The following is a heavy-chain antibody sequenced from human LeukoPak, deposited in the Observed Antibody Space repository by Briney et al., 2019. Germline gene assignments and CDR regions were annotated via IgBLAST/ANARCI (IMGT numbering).Heavy chain of an antibody. D-gene: IGHD2-15*01. CDR1: GYTVTGYY. Sequence: ASVKVSCKASGYTVTGYYMHWVRQAPGQGLEWMGWINPNSGGTNYAQKFQGWVTMTRDTSISTAYMELSRLRSDDTAVYYCARERYCSGGSCYSGPGANVDYYYYYGMDVWGQGTTVTVSS. CDR2: INPNSGGT. J-gene: IGHJ6*02. V-gene: IGHV1-2*04. CDR3: ARERYCSGGSCYSGPGANVDYYYYYGMDV.